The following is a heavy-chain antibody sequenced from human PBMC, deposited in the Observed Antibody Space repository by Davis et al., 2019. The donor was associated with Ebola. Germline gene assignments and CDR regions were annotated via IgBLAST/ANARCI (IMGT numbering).Heavy chain of an antibody. Sequence: SVKVSCKASGAAFSSFGLSWVRQAPGQGLEWMGGIYVHYSANYAQKFQGRFTITADESTAYLELRSLRSEDTAVYYCARYCNSPTCRQYSYFGMDAWGQGTTVTVSS. CDR3: ARYCNSPTCRQYSYFGMDA. V-gene: IGHV1-69*13. CDR1: GAAFSSFG. J-gene: IGHJ6*02. CDR2: IYVHYSA. D-gene: IGHD2/OR15-2a*01.